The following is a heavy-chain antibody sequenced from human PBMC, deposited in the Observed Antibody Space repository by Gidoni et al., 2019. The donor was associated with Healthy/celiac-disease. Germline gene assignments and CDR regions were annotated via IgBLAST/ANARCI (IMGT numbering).Heavy chain of an antibody. CDR1: GGTFSSYA. Sequence: QVQLVQSGAEVKKPGSSVKVSCKASGGTFSSYAISWVRQAPGQGLEWMGGIIPIFGTANYAQKFQGRVTITADESTSTAYMELSSLRSEDTAVYYCARDPGPHGRHYYYYYGMDVWGQGTTVTVSS. V-gene: IGHV1-69*01. CDR3: ARDPGPHGRHYYYYYGMDV. CDR2: IIPIFGTA. J-gene: IGHJ6*02.